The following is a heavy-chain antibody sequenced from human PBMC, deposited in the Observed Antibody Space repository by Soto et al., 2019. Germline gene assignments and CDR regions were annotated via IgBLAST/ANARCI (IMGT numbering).Heavy chain of an antibody. CDR3: ARGVGDIVLVPAAPFDP. CDR1: GYTFTIYA. Sequence: ASVKVSCKASGYTFTIYAMHWVRQAPGQRLEWMGWINAGNGNTKYSQKFQGRVTITRDTSASTAYMELSSLRSEDTAVYYCARGVGDIVLVPAAPFDPWGQGTLVTVSS. V-gene: IGHV1-3*01. J-gene: IGHJ5*02. CDR2: INAGNGNT. D-gene: IGHD2-2*01.